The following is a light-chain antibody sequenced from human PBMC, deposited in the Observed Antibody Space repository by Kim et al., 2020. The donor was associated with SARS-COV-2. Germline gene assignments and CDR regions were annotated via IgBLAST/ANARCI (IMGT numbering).Light chain of an antibody. CDR2: GRN. CDR1: SLRSYS. V-gene: IGLV3-19*01. J-gene: IGLJ3*02. Sequence: SSELTQDPVVSLTLRRTDTITCHGDSLRSYSATWYQQKPRQAPVLVIYGRNNRPSGIPDRFSGSASGNTASLTISGTQAEDEADFYCQSRDSGGQVMFGG. CDR3: QSRDSGGQVM.